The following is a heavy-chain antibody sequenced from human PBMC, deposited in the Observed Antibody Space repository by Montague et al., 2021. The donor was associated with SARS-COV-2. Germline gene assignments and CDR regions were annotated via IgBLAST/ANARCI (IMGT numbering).Heavy chain of an antibody. CDR1: GDSVSSNSAT. J-gene: IGHJ4*02. D-gene: IGHD6-13*01. CDR3: VRGIEAAGSYDY. CDR2: TYYRSMWKS. Sequence: CAISGDSVSSNSATWNWIRQSPSRGLELLGRTYYRSMWKSDYARXWKSRIAINPDTSKNQFSLQLSSVTPEDTALYYCVRGIEAAGSYDYWGQGTLVTVSS. V-gene: IGHV6-1*01.